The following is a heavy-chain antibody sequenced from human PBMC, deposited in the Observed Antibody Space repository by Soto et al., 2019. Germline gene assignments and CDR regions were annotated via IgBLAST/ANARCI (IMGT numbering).Heavy chain of an antibody. CDR2: ISTYNGNT. D-gene: IGHD6-19*01. J-gene: IGHJ4*02. CDR3: ARGSQPIDY. CDR1: GYTFSNSG. Sequence: EASVKVSCKASGYTFSNSGISWVRQAPGQGLEWMGWISTYNGNTHYPQKFQGRVTMATDTSTSTVYMELRSLRSDDAAVYYCARGSQPIDYWGQGTLVTVSS. V-gene: IGHV1-18*01.